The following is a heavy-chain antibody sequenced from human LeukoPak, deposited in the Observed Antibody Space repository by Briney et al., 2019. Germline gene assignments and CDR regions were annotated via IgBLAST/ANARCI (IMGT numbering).Heavy chain of an antibody. CDR1: GGSISSYY. D-gene: IGHD7-27*01. J-gene: IGHJ4*02. CDR3: ARPGLFDRSPSHY. V-gene: IGHV4-59*12. Sequence: IPSETLSLTWTVSGGSISSYYWSWIRQPQGKGLEWIGYIYYSGSTNYNPSLKSRVTISVDTSKNQFSLKLSSVTAADTAVYYCARPGLFDRSPSHYWGQGTLVTVSS. CDR2: IYYSGST.